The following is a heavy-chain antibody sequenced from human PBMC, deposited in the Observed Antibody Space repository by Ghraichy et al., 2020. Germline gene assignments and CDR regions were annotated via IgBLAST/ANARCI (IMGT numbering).Heavy chain of an antibody. CDR3: ARGLGRSSSLEQLFDY. CDR1: GGTFSSYA. J-gene: IGHJ4*02. Sequence: SVKVSCKASGGTFSSYAISWVRQAPGQGLEWMGGIIPIFGTANYAQKFQGRVTITADESTSTACMELSSLRSEDTAVYYCARGLGRSSSLEQLFDYWGQGTLVTVSS. CDR2: IIPIFGTA. V-gene: IGHV1-69*13. D-gene: IGHD6-13*01.